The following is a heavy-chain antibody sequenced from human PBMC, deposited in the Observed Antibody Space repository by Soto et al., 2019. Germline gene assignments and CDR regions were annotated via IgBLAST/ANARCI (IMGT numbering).Heavy chain of an antibody. CDR3: AKAGGSGWYDITNDAFDI. Sequence: GGSLRLSCAASGFTFSSYGMHWVRQAPGKGLEWVAVISYDGSNKYYADSVKGRFTISRDNSKNTLYLQMNSLRAEDTAVYYCAKAGGSGWYDITNDAFDIWGQGTMVTVSS. D-gene: IGHD6-19*01. CDR1: GFTFSSYG. V-gene: IGHV3-30*18. J-gene: IGHJ3*02. CDR2: ISYDGSNK.